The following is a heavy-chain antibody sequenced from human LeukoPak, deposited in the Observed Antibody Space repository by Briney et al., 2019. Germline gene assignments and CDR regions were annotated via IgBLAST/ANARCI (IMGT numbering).Heavy chain of an antibody. Sequence: PSETLSLTCAVYGGSFSGYYWSWIRQPPGKGLEWIGEINHSGSTNYNPSLKRRVTISVDTSKNQFSLKLSSVTAADTAVYYCASSSSWYTADLDYWGQGTLVTVSS. CDR1: GGSFSGYY. CDR2: INHSGST. CDR3: ASSSSWYTADLDY. D-gene: IGHD6-13*01. V-gene: IGHV4-34*01. J-gene: IGHJ4*02.